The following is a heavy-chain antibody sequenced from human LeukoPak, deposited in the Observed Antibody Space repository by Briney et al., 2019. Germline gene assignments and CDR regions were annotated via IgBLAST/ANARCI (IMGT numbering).Heavy chain of an antibody. CDR2: ISYSGST. Sequence: PSETLSLTCTVSGGSISSSSYSWGWIRQPPGKGLEWIGSISYSGSTYYNPSLKSRVTISVDTSKNQFSLKLSSVTAADTAVYYCARGPYQFYYMDVWGKGTTVTISS. CDR1: GGSISSSSYS. D-gene: IGHD2-2*01. J-gene: IGHJ6*03. V-gene: IGHV4-39*07. CDR3: ARGPYQFYYMDV.